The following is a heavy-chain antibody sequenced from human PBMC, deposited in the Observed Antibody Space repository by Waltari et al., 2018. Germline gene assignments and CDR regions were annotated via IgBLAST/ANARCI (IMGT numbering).Heavy chain of an antibody. V-gene: IGHV3-74*01. Sequence: EEQMAESGGGLVHPGGSLRLPCAAYGFTFTNYWMHWVRHAPGTGLVWVSHINTDATITNYVDSVKGRFTVSRDNAKNTLYLQMNSLTVEDTAVYYCARGSKSAMDVWGQGTTVTVSS. CDR3: ARGSKSAMDV. J-gene: IGHJ6*02. CDR2: INTDATIT. CDR1: GFTFTNYW.